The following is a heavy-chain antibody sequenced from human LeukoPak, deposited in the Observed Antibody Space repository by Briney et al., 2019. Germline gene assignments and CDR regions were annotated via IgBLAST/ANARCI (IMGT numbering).Heavy chain of an antibody. J-gene: IGHJ4*02. CDR2: IYSGGST. V-gene: IGHV3-66*01. D-gene: IGHD6-19*01. Sequence: PGGSLRLSCAAFGFTVSNTYMSWVRQAPGKGLEWVSLIYSGGSTYYADSVKGRFTISRDNSMNTMFLQMNSLRAEDTAVYYCARDLSSLAPSFDNWGQGTLVTVSS. CDR3: ARDLSSLAPSFDN. CDR1: GFTVSNTY.